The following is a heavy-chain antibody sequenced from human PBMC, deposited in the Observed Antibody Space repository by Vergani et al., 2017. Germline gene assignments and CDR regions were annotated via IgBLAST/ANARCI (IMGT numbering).Heavy chain of an antibody. J-gene: IGHJ3*01. D-gene: IGHD2-2*01. Sequence: QVQLVQSGAEVKKPGSSVKVSCKASGGTFSSYAISWVRQASGQGLEWMGGIIPIFGTANYAQKFQGRVTITADESTSTAYMELSSLGSEDTAVYYCARDGYCSSTSCHDAFDLWGQGTMVTVSS. V-gene: IGHV1-69*01. CDR1: GGTFSSYA. CDR2: IIPIFGTA. CDR3: ARDGYCSSTSCHDAFDL.